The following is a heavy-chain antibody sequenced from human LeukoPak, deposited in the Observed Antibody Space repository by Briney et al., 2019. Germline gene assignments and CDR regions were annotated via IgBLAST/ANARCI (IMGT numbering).Heavy chain of an antibody. J-gene: IGHJ4*01. CDR3: ARGWGGSSSWWGVDFDY. D-gene: IGHD6-13*01. V-gene: IGHV4-38-2*02. CDR2: IYHSGST. CDR1: GGSISSYY. Sequence: SETLPLTCTVSGGSISSYYWSWIRQPPGKGLEWIGSIYHSGSTYYNPSLKSRVTISVDTSKNQFSLKLSSVTAADTAVYYCARGWGGSSSWWGVDFDYWGQGTLVTVSS.